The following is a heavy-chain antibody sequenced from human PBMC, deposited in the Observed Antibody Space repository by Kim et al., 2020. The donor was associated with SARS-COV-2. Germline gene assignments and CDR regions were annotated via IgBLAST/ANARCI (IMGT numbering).Heavy chain of an antibody. Sequence: SQTLSLTCAISGDSVSSNSAAWNWIRQSPSRGLEWLGRTYYRSKWYNDYAVSVKSRITINPDTSKNQFSLQLNSVTPEDTAVYYCARDARPYYDFWSGYPAQIEFDYWGQGTLVTVSS. V-gene: IGHV6-1*01. J-gene: IGHJ4*02. CDR3: ARDARPYYDFWSGYPAQIEFDY. D-gene: IGHD3-3*01. CDR1: GDSVSSNSAA. CDR2: TYYRSKWYN.